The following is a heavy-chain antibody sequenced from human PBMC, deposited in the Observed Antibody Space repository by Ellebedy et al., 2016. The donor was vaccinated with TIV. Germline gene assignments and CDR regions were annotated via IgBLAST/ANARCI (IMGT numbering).Heavy chain of an antibody. V-gene: IGHV3-7*01. Sequence: GESLKISCAASGFTFSRHWMSWVRQAPGKGLEWVANIKQDGSDKYYVDSVKGRFTISRDNAKNSLYLQMNSLRAEDTAVYYCARGMIAVARTLSDFWGQGTLVTVSS. CDR1: GFTFSRHW. D-gene: IGHD6-19*01. J-gene: IGHJ4*02. CDR2: IKQDGSDK. CDR3: ARGMIAVARTLSDF.